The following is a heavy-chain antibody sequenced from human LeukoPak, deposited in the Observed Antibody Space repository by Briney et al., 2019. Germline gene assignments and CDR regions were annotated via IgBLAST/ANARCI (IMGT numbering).Heavy chain of an antibody. J-gene: IGHJ6*02. CDR1: GYTFTSYG. V-gene: IGHV1-18*01. D-gene: IGHD3-3*01. CDR3: ARGGGDFWSGYYPYYYYGMDV. CDR2: ISTYNGNT. Sequence: GASVKVSCKASGYTFTSYGISCVRQAPGQGPEWMGWISTYNGNTNYAQKLQGRVTMTTDTSTTTVYMELRSLRSDDTAVYYCARGGGDFWSGYYPYYYYGMDVWGQGTTVTVSS.